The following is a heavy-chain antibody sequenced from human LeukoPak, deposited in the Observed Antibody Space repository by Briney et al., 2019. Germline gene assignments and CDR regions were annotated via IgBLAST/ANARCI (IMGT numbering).Heavy chain of an antibody. Sequence: GGSLRLSCAASGFTFSNAWMNWVRQAPGKGLEWVGRIKSKTDGGTTDYAAPVRGRFTISRDDSKNTLYLQMNSLKTEDTAVYYCTTDVDWGYYGMDVWGQGTTVTVSS. J-gene: IGHJ6*02. CDR3: TTDVDWGYYGMDV. CDR1: GFTFSNAW. CDR2: IKSKTDGGTT. D-gene: IGHD3-16*01. V-gene: IGHV3-15*01.